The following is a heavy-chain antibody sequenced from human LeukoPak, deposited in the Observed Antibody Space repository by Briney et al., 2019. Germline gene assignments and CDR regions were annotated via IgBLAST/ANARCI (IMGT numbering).Heavy chain of an antibody. J-gene: IGHJ4*02. CDR3: ARDSDIVVAVAATDASIFDY. V-gene: IGHV1-46*01. CDR1: GYTFTSYY. CDR2: INPSGGST. D-gene: IGHD2-15*01. Sequence: ASVKVSCKASGYTFTSYYMHWVRQAPGQGLEWMGIINPSGGSTSYAQKFQGRVTMTRDTSTSTVYMELSSLRSEDTAVYYCARDSDIVVAVAATDASIFDYWGQGTLVTVSS.